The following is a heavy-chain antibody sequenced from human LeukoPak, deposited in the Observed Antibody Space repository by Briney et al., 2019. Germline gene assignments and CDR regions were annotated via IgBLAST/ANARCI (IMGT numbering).Heavy chain of an antibody. J-gene: IGHJ4*02. V-gene: IGHV4-39*01. CDR3: VTNGTVTVAGTKFNYFDY. CDR1: GGSIRMSTYY. D-gene: IGHD6-19*01. Sequence: SETLSLTCTVSGGSIRMSTYYWGWIRQPPGRGLEWIGSIYHSGSTHYNPSLRSRVTMSVDTSKNQFTLKVTAVTAADTAVYYCVTNGTVTVAGTKFNYFDYWGQGALVTVSS. CDR2: IYHSGST.